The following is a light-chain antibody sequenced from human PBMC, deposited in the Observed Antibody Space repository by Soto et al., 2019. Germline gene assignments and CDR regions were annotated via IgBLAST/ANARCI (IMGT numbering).Light chain of an antibody. CDR3: AAWDDSLSGMV. CDR1: ISNIGTNY. CDR2: TNN. J-gene: IGLJ2*01. V-gene: IGLV1-47*02. Sequence: QSVVTQPPSASGTPGQRVTISCSGSISNIGTNYVSWYQQLPGTAPKLLIHTNNQRPSGVPDRFSGSKSGTSASLAISGLRSEDETDYYCAAWDDSLSGMVFGGGTKVTVL.